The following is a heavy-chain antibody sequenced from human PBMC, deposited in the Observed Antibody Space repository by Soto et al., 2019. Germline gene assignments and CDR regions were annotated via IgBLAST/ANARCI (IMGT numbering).Heavy chain of an antibody. CDR1: GFTFSSYW. Sequence: EVQLVESGGGLVQPGGSLRLSCAASGFTFSSYWMSWVRQAPGKGLEWVANIKQDGSEKYYVDSVKGRFTISRDNAKNSLYLQMNSLRAEDTAVYYCARDSLPGIVVVVAATDAFDLWGQGTMVTVSS. J-gene: IGHJ3*01. CDR2: IKQDGSEK. D-gene: IGHD2-15*01. V-gene: IGHV3-7*01. CDR3: ARDSLPGIVVVVAATDAFDL.